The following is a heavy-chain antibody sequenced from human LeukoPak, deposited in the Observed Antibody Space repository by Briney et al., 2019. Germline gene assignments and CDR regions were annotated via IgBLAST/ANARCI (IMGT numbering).Heavy chain of an antibody. Sequence: YPGGSLRLSCAASGFTFSDHHIDWVRQAPGKGLEWVARTRNKVNSYTTAYAASVTGRFTVSRDDSSNSVYLQMNSLKIEDTAVYYCARSMYGEGRRIIDFDYWGQGSLLTVSP. D-gene: IGHD4/OR15-4a*01. CDR2: TRNKVNSYTT. CDR1: GFTFSDHH. V-gene: IGHV3-72*01. CDR3: ARSMYGEGRRIIDFDY. J-gene: IGHJ4*02.